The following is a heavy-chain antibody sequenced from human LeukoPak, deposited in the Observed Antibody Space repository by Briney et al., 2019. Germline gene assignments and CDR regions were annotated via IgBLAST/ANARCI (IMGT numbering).Heavy chain of an antibody. CDR1: GFTFSSFW. Sequence: PGGSLRLSCAASGFTFSSFWMHWVRQAPGKGLVWVSRINNDGSDTIYADSVKGRFTFSRDNAKNTLYLQMNSLRAEDTAVYYCAREVPWQYYYYYMDVWGKGTTVTVSS. J-gene: IGHJ6*03. D-gene: IGHD3-10*01. V-gene: IGHV3-74*01. CDR2: INNDGSDT. CDR3: AREVPWQYYYYYMDV.